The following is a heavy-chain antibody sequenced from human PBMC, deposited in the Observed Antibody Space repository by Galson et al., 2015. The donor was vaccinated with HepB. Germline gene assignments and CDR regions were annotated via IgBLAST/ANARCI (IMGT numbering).Heavy chain of an antibody. CDR3: ARDAAVAGTGWFDP. D-gene: IGHD6-19*01. CDR1: GGTFSRYS. Sequence: SVKVSCKASGGTFSRYSISWVRQAPGQGLEWMGGIIPIFGTANYAQKFQGRVTITADESTSTAYMELSSLRSEDTAVYYCARDAAVAGTGWFDPWGQGTLVTVSS. V-gene: IGHV1-69*13. CDR2: IIPIFGTA. J-gene: IGHJ5*02.